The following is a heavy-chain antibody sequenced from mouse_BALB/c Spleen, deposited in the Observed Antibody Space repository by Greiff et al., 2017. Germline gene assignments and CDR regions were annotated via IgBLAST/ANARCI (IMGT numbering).Heavy chain of an antibody. CDR3: AREEYGNFAY. CDR1: GFTFSDYY. J-gene: IGHJ3*01. Sequence: DVHLVESGGGLVKPGGSLKLSCAASGFTFSDYYMYWVRQTPEKRLEWVATISDGGSYTYYPDSVKGRFTISRDNAKNNLYLQMSSLKSEDTAMYYCAREEYGNFAYWGQGTLVTVSA. D-gene: IGHD2-10*02. CDR2: ISDGGSYT. V-gene: IGHV5-4*02.